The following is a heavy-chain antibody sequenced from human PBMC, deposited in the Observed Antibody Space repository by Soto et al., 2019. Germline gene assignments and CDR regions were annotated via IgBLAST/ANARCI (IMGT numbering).Heavy chain of an antibody. Sequence: QVQLVQSGAEVKKPGSSVKVSCKASGGTFSSYAISWVRQAPGQGLEWMGGIIPIFGTANYAQKFQGRVTITADESTSTAYMELSSLRSEDTAVYYCESKIVVVPKSAFDIWGQGTMVTVSS. V-gene: IGHV1-69*01. CDR3: ESKIVVVPKSAFDI. CDR2: IIPIFGTA. D-gene: IGHD3-22*01. J-gene: IGHJ3*02. CDR1: GGTFSSYA.